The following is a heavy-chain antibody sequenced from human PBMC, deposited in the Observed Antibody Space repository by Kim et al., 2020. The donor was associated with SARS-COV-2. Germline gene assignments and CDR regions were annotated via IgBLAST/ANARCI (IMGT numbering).Heavy chain of an antibody. D-gene: IGHD1-26*01. V-gene: IGHV3-23*03. CDR1: GFTFNNYA. CDR2: ISSGGTTI. CDR3: VKDGWEVGC. Sequence: GGSLRLSCAASGFTFNNYAMSWVRQAPGKGLEWVSLISSGGTTIFYADSVKGRFTISRDDSKNTLYVQMNSLTADDTAVYYCVKDGWEVGCWGQGTLVTVSS. J-gene: IGHJ4*02.